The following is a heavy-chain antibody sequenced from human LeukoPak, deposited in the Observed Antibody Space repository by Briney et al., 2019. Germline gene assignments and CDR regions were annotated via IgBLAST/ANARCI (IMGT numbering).Heavy chain of an antibody. D-gene: IGHD6-19*01. Sequence: SETLSLTCTVSGGSISSYYWSWIRQPPGKGLEWIGSIYYSGSTYYNPSLKSRVTISVDTSKNQFSLKLSSVTAADTAVYYCARDPRSSGWYPVFDYWGQGTLVTVSS. CDR1: GGSISSYY. CDR2: IYYSGST. CDR3: ARDPRSSGWYPVFDY. V-gene: IGHV4-59*12. J-gene: IGHJ4*02.